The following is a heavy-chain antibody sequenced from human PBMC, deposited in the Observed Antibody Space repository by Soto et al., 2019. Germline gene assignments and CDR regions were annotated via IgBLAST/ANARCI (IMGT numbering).Heavy chain of an antibody. CDR2: IIPIFGTA. Sequence: SVKVSCKASGGTFSSYAISWVRQAPGQGLEWMGGIIPIFGTANYAQKFQGRVTITADKSTSTAYMELSSLRSEDTAVYYCARHYDSSGYVDYWGQGTLVTVSS. J-gene: IGHJ4*02. CDR3: ARHYDSSGYVDY. CDR1: GGTFSSYA. D-gene: IGHD3-22*01. V-gene: IGHV1-69*06.